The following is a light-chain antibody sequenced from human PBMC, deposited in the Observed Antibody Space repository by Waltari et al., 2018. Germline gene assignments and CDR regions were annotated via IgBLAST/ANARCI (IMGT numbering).Light chain of an antibody. J-gene: IGKJ4*01. Sequence: ENGLTQSPRTLSLSPGERATLSCRASQSVASRYLAWYQHKPGQAPRLLIYDASSRATGTTDRFSGSGSGTDFTLTISRLAPEDSAVYFCHQWGGSQRTFGGATKVAFK. CDR1: QSVASRY. CDR3: HQWGGSQRT. V-gene: IGKV3-20*01. CDR2: DAS.